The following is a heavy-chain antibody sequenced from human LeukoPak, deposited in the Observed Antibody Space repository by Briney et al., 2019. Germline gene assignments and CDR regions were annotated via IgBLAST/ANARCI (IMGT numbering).Heavy chain of an antibody. Sequence: AGGSLRLSCAASGFTFSSYSMNWVRQAPGKGLEWVSSISSSSSYIYYADSVKGRFTISRDNAKNSLYLQMNSLRAEDTALYYCARRLGGYYYDSSGYYQHYYYMDVWGKGTTVTVSS. CDR1: GFTFSSYS. CDR3: ARRLGGYYYDSSGYYQHYYYMDV. D-gene: IGHD3-22*01. CDR2: ISSSSSYI. J-gene: IGHJ6*03. V-gene: IGHV3-21*04.